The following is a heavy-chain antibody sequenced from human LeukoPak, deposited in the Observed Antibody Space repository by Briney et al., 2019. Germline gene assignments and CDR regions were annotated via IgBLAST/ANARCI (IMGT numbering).Heavy chain of an antibody. CDR3: ATFKRGHIVAFDY. CDR2: ISSSGSTI. Sequence: GGSLRLSCAASGFTFSDYYMSWIRQAPGKGLEWVSYISSSGSTIYYADSVKGRFTISRDNAKNSLYLQMNSLRAEGTAVYYCATFKRGHIVAFDYWGQGTLVTVSS. J-gene: IGHJ4*02. V-gene: IGHV3-11*01. D-gene: IGHD5-12*01. CDR1: GFTFSDYY.